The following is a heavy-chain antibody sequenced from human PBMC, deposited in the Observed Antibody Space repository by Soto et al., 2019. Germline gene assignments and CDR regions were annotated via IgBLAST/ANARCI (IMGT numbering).Heavy chain of an antibody. V-gene: IGHV3-21*01. CDR3: ARVYDSSGYYYDPAAFDI. CDR2: ISSSSSYI. D-gene: IGHD3-22*01. Sequence: GGSLRLSCAASGFTFSSYSMNWVRQAPGKGLEWVSSISSSSSYIYYADSVKGRLTISRDNAKNSLYLQMNSLRAEDTAVYYCARVYDSSGYYYDPAAFDIWGQGTMVTVSS. J-gene: IGHJ3*02. CDR1: GFTFSSYS.